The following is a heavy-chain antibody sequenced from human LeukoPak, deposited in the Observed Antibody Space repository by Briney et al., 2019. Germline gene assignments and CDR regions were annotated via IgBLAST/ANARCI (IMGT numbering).Heavy chain of an antibody. V-gene: IGHV3-48*03. D-gene: IGHD6-13*01. CDR3: ARDYERRGSSSVDY. CDR1: GFTFSSYE. Sequence: GGSLRLSCAASGFTFSSYEMNWVRQAPGKGLEWVSYISSSGSTIYYADSVKGRFTISRDNAKNSLYLQMNSLRTEDTAVYYCARDYERRGSSSVDYWGQGTLVTVSS. CDR2: ISSSGSTI. J-gene: IGHJ4*02.